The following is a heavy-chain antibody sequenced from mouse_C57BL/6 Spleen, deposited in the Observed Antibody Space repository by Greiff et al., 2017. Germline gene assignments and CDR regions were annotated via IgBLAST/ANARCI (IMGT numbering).Heavy chain of an antibody. CDR1: GYAFTNYL. Sequence: QVQLQHSGAELVRPGTSVKVSCKASGYAFTNYLIEWVKQRPGQGLEWIGVINPGSGGTNYNEKFKGKATLTADKSSSTAYMQLSSLTSEDSAVYFCARNGGSRFDYWGQGTTLTVSS. CDR2: INPGSGGT. CDR3: ARNGGSRFDY. D-gene: IGHD1-1*01. J-gene: IGHJ2*01. V-gene: IGHV1-54*01.